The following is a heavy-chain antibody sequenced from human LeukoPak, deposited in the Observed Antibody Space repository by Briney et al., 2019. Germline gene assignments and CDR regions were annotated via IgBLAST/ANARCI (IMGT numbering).Heavy chain of an antibody. Sequence: PSETLSLTCAVSGGSISSSNWWSWIRQSPGKGLQWIGYIYHSGSTNYNPSLKSRVTISVDKSKNQFSLKLSSVTAADTAVYYCARVSSGATTVDYWGQGTLVTVSS. V-gene: IGHV4-4*02. CDR2: IYHSGST. D-gene: IGHD1-26*01. CDR3: ARVSSGATTVDY. CDR1: GGSISSSNW. J-gene: IGHJ4*02.